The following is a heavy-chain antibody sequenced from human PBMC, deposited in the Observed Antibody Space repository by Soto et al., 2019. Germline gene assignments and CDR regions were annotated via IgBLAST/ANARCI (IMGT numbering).Heavy chain of an antibody. CDR3: ARGGGRGYCSGGSCPTNWFDP. Sequence: QVQLQESGPGLVKPSQTLSLTCTVSGGSISSGDYYWSWIRQPPGKGLEWIGYIYYSGSTYYNPSRKSRVTISVDTSKNQFSLKLSSVTAADTAVYYCARGGGRGYCSGGSCPTNWFDPWGQGTLVTVSS. D-gene: IGHD2-15*01. V-gene: IGHV4-30-4*01. CDR2: IYYSGST. J-gene: IGHJ5*02. CDR1: GGSISSGDYY.